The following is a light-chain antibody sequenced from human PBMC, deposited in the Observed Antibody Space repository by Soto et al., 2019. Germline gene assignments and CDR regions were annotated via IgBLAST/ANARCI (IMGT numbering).Light chain of an antibody. V-gene: IGKV3-20*01. CDR3: QPYGSSPRT. CDR2: GTS. CDR1: QSVSISY. J-gene: IGKJ1*01. Sequence: IVFTQSPDTLSLSPGERATLSCRASQSVSISYLARYQQKPGQAPRLLIYGTSSRATGIPDRFSGSGSGTDFTLTISRLEPEDFAVYYCQPYGSSPRTFGQGTKVDIK.